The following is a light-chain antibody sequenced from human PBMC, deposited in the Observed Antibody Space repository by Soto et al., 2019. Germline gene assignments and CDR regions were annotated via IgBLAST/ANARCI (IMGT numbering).Light chain of an antibody. J-gene: IGKJ5*01. V-gene: IGKV1-39*01. CDR3: QQSSTALIT. CDR2: AAS. CDR1: QSISSY. Sequence: DIQMTQAPASLWASVGDGVTITCLASQSISSYLNWYQQKPGKAPKLLIYAASSLQSGVPSRFSGSGSGTDFTLTISSLHPEDFATYFCQQSSTALITFGQGTRLEIK.